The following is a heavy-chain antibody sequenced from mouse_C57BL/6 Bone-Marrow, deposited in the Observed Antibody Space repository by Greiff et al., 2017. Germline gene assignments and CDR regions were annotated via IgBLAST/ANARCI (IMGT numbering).Heavy chain of an antibody. CDR3: AREESITTVPSFDY. CDR2: IGPYDSYT. CDR1: GYTFPSYW. V-gene: IGHV1-69*01. Sequence: QVQLQQPGAELVMPGASVKLSCKASGYTFPSYWMHWVKQRPGPGLEWIGEIGPYDSYTNYNQRVKGKSTLTVDKASSTAYMQLSSLTSEDSAVYYCAREESITTVPSFDYWSQGTTLTVSS. D-gene: IGHD1-1*01. J-gene: IGHJ2*01.